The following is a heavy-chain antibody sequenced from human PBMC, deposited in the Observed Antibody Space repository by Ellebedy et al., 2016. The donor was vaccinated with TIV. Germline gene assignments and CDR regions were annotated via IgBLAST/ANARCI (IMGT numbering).Heavy chain of an antibody. CDR3: AKEKYGRNGYYDY. J-gene: IGHJ4*02. Sequence: PGGSLRFSCAASGFTFSSYAMSWVRQAPGKGLEWVSALGGSGGSTYYADSVKRRFTISRDNSKNTLYLQMNSLRAEDTAVYYCAKEKYGRNGYYDYWGQGTLVTVAS. CDR1: GFTFSSYA. CDR2: LGGSGGST. D-gene: IGHD3-22*01. V-gene: IGHV3-23*01.